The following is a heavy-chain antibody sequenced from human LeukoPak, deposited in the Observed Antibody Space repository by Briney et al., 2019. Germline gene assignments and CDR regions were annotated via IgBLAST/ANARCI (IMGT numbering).Heavy chain of an antibody. J-gene: IGHJ4*02. CDR1: GGSISSSNW. V-gene: IGHV4-4*02. CDR2: IYHSGST. CDR3: ARDRGGVVYGDKGGYFDY. D-gene: IGHD4-23*01. Sequence: PSETLSLTCAVSGGSISSSNWWSWVRQPPGKGLEWIGEIYHSGSTNYNPSLKSRVTISVDKSKNQFSLKLSSVTAADTAVYYCARDRGGVVYGDKGGYFDYWGQGTLVTVSS.